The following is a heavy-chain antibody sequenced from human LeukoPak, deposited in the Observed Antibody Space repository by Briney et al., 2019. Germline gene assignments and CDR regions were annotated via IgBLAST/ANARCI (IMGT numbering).Heavy chain of an antibody. CDR1: GYTFTSYA. J-gene: IGHJ6*02. V-gene: IGHV1-69*04. CDR2: IIPILGIA. CDR3: ARVVGSRWYYYYGMDV. D-gene: IGHD1-26*01. Sequence: ASVKVSCKASGYTFTSYAISWVRQAPGQGLEWMGRIIPILGIANYAQKFQGRVTITADKSTSTAYMELSSLRSEDTAVYYCARVVGSRWYYYYGMDVWGQGTTVTVSS.